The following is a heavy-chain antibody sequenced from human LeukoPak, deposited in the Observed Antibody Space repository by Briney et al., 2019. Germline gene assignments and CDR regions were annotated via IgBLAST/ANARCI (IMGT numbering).Heavy chain of an antibody. Sequence: GGSLRLSCAASGFTFSSYAMSWVRQAPGKELEWVSAISGSGGSTYYADSVKGRFTISRDNSKNTLYLQMNSLRAEDTAVYYCAKWTTYYYDSSGYVVEYFQHWGQGTLVTVSS. CDR1: GFTFSSYA. CDR2: ISGSGGST. J-gene: IGHJ1*01. CDR3: AKWTTYYYDSSGYVVEYFQH. V-gene: IGHV3-23*01. D-gene: IGHD3-22*01.